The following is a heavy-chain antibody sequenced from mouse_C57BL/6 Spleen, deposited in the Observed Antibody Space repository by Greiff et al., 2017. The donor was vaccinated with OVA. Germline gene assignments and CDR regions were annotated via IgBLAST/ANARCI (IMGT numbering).Heavy chain of an antibody. J-gene: IGHJ1*03. Sequence: EVHLVESGGGLVQPGGSLKLSCAASGFTFSDYGMAWVRQAPRKGPEWVAFISNLAYSIYYADTVTGRFTISRENAKNTLYLEMSSLRSEDTAMYYCARHSNYGFDVWGTGTTVTVSS. CDR2: ISNLAYSI. CDR3: ARHSNYGFDV. CDR1: GFTFSDYG. D-gene: IGHD2-5*01. V-gene: IGHV5-15*01.